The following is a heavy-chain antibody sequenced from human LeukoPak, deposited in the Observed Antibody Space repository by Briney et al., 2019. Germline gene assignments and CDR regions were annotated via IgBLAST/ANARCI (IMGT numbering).Heavy chain of an antibody. D-gene: IGHD6-19*01. J-gene: IGHJ4*02. CDR3: ALGWYAIDY. V-gene: IGHV3-48*04. Sequence: GGSLRLSCAVYEITFSRYSMYWVRQAPGKGLELVSYISSSSTTTYYADSVKGRFTISRDNARNLVYLEMHSLRAEDTALYYCALGWYAIDYWGQGTLVTVSS. CDR2: ISSSSTTT. CDR1: EITFSRYS.